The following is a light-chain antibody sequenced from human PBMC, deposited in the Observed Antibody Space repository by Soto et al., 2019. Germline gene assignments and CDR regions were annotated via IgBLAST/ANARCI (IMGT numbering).Light chain of an antibody. V-gene: IGLV2-23*01. J-gene: IGLJ3*02. CDR3: CSYAGSGTWV. Sequence: QSVLTQPASVSGSPGQSITISCTGTSSDVGSYNLVSWCQQHPGKAPKLMIYEGSKRPSGVSNRFSGSKSGNTASLTISRLQAEDEADYYCCSYAGSGTWVFGGGTKLTVL. CDR2: EGS. CDR1: SSDVGSYNL.